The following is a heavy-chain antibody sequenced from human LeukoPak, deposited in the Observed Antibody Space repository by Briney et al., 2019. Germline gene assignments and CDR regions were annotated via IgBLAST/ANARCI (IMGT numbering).Heavy chain of an antibody. CDR1: GGSISSSSYY. CDR3: ARVGDAYYYYMDV. V-gene: IGHV4-39*07. J-gene: IGHJ6*03. D-gene: IGHD3-10*01. Sequence: SETLSLTCTVSGGSISSSSYYWGWIRQPPGKGLEWIGSIYYSGSTYYNPSLKSRVTISVDTSKNQFSLKLSSVTAADTAVYYCARVGDAYYYYMDVWGKGPRSPSP. CDR2: IYYSGST.